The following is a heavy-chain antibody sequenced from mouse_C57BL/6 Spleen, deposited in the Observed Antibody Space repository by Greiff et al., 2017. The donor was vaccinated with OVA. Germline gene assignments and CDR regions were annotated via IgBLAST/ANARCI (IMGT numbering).Heavy chain of an antibody. CDR3: ARREGFTTGFDY. J-gene: IGHJ2*01. CDR1: GYTFTSYW. Sequence: QVQLQQPGAELVRPGSSVKLSCKASGYTFTSYWMDWVKQRPVQGLEWIGNIYPSDSETHYNQKFKDKATLTVDKSSSTAYMQLSSLTSEDSAVYYCARREGFTTGFDYWGQGTTLTVSS. CDR2: IYPSDSET. V-gene: IGHV1-61*01. D-gene: IGHD1-1*01.